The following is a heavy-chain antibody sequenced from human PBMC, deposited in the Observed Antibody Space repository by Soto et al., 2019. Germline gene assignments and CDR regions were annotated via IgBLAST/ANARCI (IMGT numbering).Heavy chain of an antibody. CDR1: GGSISRYY. J-gene: IGHJ5*02. V-gene: IGHV4-59*01. CDR2: TYYSGST. D-gene: IGHD3-10*01. CDR3: ARDRDGGHNWFDP. Sequence: QVQLQESGPGLVKPSETLSLTCTVSGGSISRYYWSWIRQPPGKGLEWIGYTYYSGSTNYNPSLKSRFTISVDTSNNQFSLKLSSLTAADTAVYYCARDRDGGHNWFDPWGQGTLVTVSS.